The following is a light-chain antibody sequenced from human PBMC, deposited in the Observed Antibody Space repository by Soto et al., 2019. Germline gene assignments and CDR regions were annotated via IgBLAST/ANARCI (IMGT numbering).Light chain of an antibody. CDR3: CSYTDSRTDV. V-gene: IGLV2-14*01. J-gene: IGLJ1*01. Sequence: QSVLTQPASVSGSPGQSITISCTGASSDVSDNNYVSWYQQHPGRAPKLLIFEVSNRPSGVSNRFSGSKSANTAALTISGLQPEDEADYYCCSYTDSRTDVFGTWTKVTVL. CDR2: EVS. CDR1: SSDVSDNNY.